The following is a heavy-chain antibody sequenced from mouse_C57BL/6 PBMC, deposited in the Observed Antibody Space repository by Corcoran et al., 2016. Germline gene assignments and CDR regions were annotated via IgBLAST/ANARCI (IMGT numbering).Heavy chain of an antibody. J-gene: IGHJ3*01. V-gene: IGHV9-3*01. D-gene: IGHD1-1*01. CDR3: ARGEDYSWFAY. CDR1: GYTFTSYG. CDR2: INTYSGVP. Sequence: QIQLVQYGPELKKPGETVKISCKASGYTFTSYGLSWVKQATGKGLKWMGWINTYSGVPTYADDFKGRFAFSLETSASTAYLQINNLKNEDTATYCCARGEDYSWFAYWGQGTLVTVSA.